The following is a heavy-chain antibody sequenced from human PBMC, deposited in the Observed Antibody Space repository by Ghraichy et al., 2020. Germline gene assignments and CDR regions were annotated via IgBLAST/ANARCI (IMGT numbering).Heavy chain of an antibody. Sequence: SLNISCTVSGDSISSSDYFWSWIRQPPGKALEWIGYMYYSGSTCSNPSFRSRATISVDMGKNHLSLRLTSVTAADTAVYYCARERVDMKYLYYGMDVWGQGTTVTVSS. V-gene: IGHV4-30-4*01. CDR2: MYYSGST. CDR1: GDSISSSDYF. CDR3: ARERVDMKYLYYGMDV. J-gene: IGHJ6*02. D-gene: IGHD5-24*01.